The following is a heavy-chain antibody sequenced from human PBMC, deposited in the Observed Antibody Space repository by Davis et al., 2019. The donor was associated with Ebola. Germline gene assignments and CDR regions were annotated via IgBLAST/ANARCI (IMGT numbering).Heavy chain of an antibody. CDR1: GGSISSGDYY. V-gene: IGHV4-30-4*01. CDR3: ARGQREYQLLWGGWFDP. J-gene: IGHJ5*02. CDR2: IYYSGST. Sequence: SETLSLTCTVSGGSISSGDYYWSWIRQPPGKGLEWIGYIYYSGSTYYNPSLKSRVTISVDTSKNQFSLKLSSVTAADTAVYYCARGQREYQLLWGGWFDPWGQGTLVTVSS. D-gene: IGHD2-2*01.